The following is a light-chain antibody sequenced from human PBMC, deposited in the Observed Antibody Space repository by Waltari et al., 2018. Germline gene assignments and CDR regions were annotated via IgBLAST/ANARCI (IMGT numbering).Light chain of an antibody. CDR1: QSVSRA. J-gene: IGKJ1*01. V-gene: IGKV3-20*01. Sequence: EIVLTQSPGSLSSSPGERVTLSCRASQSVSRALAWYQQKPGQAPRPLIFGASNRATGIPDRFSGSGSETDFSLTISRLEPEDFAVYYCQHYVRLPVTFGRGTKVEIK. CDR2: GAS. CDR3: QHYVRLPVT.